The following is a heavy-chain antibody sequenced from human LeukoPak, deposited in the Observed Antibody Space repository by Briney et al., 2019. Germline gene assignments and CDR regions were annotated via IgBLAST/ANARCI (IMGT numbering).Heavy chain of an antibody. J-gene: IGHJ4*02. CDR1: GFTFRSYA. D-gene: IGHD3-3*01. CDR2: ISGSGDST. Sequence: GGSLRLSCAASGFTFRSYAMRWVRQAPGQGLEWVSGISGSGDSTYYADYVKGRFTISRDNSKNTLYLQMNSLRVEDTAVYYCAKLKGVDYDFWSGLIGYWGQGTLVTVSS. V-gene: IGHV3-23*01. CDR3: AKLKGVDYDFWSGLIGY.